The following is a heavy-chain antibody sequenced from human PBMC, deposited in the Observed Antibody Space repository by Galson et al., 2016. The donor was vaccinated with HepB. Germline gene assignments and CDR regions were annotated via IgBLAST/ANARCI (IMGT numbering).Heavy chain of an antibody. Sequence: SLRLSCAASGFTFSGYGMHWVRQAPGKGLEWVAGIWYDGSSTHYVDSVKGRFTISRDNSKNTLYLQMNSLRVEDRAVYYCARGRGSTGDGYFGLWGRGTLVIVSS. CDR1: GFTFSGYG. J-gene: IGHJ2*01. CDR3: ARGRGSTGDGYFGL. CDR2: IWYDGSST. V-gene: IGHV3-33*01. D-gene: IGHD7-27*01.